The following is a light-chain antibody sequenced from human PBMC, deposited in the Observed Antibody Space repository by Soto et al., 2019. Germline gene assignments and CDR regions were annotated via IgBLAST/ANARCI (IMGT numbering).Light chain of an antibody. J-gene: IGKJ5*01. Sequence: EIVMTQSPSTLSVSPGERATLSCRASQSVSGNLAWYQQKPGQAPRLLIYGASTRATGFPARFSGGGSGAEYTLTISSLEPEDFAVYYCQQRSNWITFDQGTRLEI. CDR2: GAS. V-gene: IGKV3-15*01. CDR3: QQRSNWIT. CDR1: QSVSGN.